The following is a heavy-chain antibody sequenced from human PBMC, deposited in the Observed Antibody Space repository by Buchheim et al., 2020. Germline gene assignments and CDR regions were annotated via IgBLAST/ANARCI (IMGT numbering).Heavy chain of an antibody. Sequence: EVQVVESGGDLVQPGGSLRLSCAASGFNFRATWMHWVRQVLVQGLVWVSRINSDGTTYYADSVKGRFTISRDNAKNTLYLQMNSLRPEDTAVYYCVRDYYYTMDVWGQGTT. V-gene: IGHV3-74*01. CDR3: VRDYYYTMDV. CDR2: INSDGTT. CDR1: GFNFRATW. J-gene: IGHJ6*02.